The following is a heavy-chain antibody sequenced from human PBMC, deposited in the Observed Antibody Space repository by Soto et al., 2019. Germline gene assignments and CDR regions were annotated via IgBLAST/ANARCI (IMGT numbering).Heavy chain of an antibody. Sequence: QVQLVESGGGVVQPGRSLSLSCAASGFTFSSYGMHWVRQAPGKGLEWVAVMWYDGSNKYYADSVKGRFTISRDNSRTTLYLQMSSLRAEDRAVYYCARDEGDSGWFYFDYWGQGTLVTVSS. V-gene: IGHV3-33*01. CDR3: ARDEGDSGWFYFDY. D-gene: IGHD6-19*01. J-gene: IGHJ4*02. CDR2: MWYDGSNK. CDR1: GFTFSSYG.